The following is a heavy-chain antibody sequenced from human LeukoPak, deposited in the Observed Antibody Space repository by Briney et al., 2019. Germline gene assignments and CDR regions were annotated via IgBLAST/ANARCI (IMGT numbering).Heavy chain of an antibody. CDR2: IIPILGIA. D-gene: IGHD2-21*02. Sequence: GASVKVSCKASGGTFSSYAISWVRQAPGQGLEWMGRIIPILGIANYAQKFQGRVTITADKSTSTAYMELSSLRSEDTAVYYCARDVVVVTAGYGMDVWGQGTTVTVSS. J-gene: IGHJ6*02. V-gene: IGHV1-69*04. CDR1: GGTFSSYA. CDR3: ARDVVVVTAGYGMDV.